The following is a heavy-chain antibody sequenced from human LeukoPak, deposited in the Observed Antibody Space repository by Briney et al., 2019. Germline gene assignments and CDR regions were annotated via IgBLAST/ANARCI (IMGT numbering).Heavy chain of an antibody. V-gene: IGHV4-61*08. J-gene: IGHJ4*02. CDR3: ARGPNWYYNS. CDR1: GGSVNSGGSY. D-gene: IGHD3-10*01. CDR2: ISYSGST. Sequence: PSETLSLTCAVSGGSVNSGGSYWSWIRQPPGTGLEWIGYISYSGSTDYNPSLNSRVTISVDTSKNQFSLKLTSVTAADTAVYYCARGPNWYYNSWGQGTLVTVS.